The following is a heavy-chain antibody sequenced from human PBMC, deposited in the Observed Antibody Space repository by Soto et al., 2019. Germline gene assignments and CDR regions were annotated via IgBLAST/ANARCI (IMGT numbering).Heavy chain of an antibody. CDR3: AGSIAARPDYYYYGMDV. Sequence: KVSCKASGGTFSSYAISWVRQAPGQGLEWMGGIIPIFGTANYAQKFQGRVTITADESTSTAYKELSSLRSEDTAVYYFAGSIAARPDYYYYGMDVWGQGTTVTVSS. D-gene: IGHD6-6*01. V-gene: IGHV1-69*01. CDR2: IIPIFGTA. CDR1: GGTFSSYA. J-gene: IGHJ6*02.